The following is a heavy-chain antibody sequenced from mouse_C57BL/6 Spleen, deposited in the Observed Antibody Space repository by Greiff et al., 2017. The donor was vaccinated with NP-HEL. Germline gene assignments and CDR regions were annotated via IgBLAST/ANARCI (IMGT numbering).Heavy chain of an antibody. CDR2: ISDGGSYT. D-gene: IGHD2-1*01. J-gene: IGHJ3*01. Sequence: DVKLVESGGGLVKPGGSLKLSCAASGFTFSSYAMSWVRQTPEKRLEWVATISDGGSYTYYPDNVKGRFTISRDNAKNNLYLQMSHLKSEDTAMYYCASEGNYPFAYWGQGTLVTVSA. CDR1: GFTFSSYA. CDR3: ASEGNYPFAY. V-gene: IGHV5-4*03.